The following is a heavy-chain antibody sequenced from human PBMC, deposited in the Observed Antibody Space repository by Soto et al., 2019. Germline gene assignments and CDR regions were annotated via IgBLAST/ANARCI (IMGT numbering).Heavy chain of an antibody. D-gene: IGHD6-13*01. CDR3: ARDRSSSWYWFDP. CDR2: IIPILGIA. CDR1: GGTFSSYT. Sequence: GASVKVSCKASGGTFSSYTISWVRQAPGQGLEWMGRIIPILGIANYAQKFQGRVTITADESTSTAYMELSSLRSEDTAVYYCARDRSSSWYWFDPWGQGTLVTVSS. J-gene: IGHJ5*02. V-gene: IGHV1-69*04.